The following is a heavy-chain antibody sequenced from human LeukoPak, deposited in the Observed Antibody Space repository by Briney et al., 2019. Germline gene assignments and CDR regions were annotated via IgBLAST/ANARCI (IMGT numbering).Heavy chain of an antibody. CDR2: INSVDDT. J-gene: IGHJ4*02. CDR3: AKWFRGSGSDRFYDK. CDR1: GFTFIA. Sequence: GESLRLSCAASGFTFIAVDWVRQAPGMGLEWVSTINSVDDTYYSESVRGRFTVSRDKPKNTVYLHMNSLRAEDTAVYHCAKWFRGSGSDRFYDKWGQGTLVTVSS. D-gene: IGHD3-10*01. V-gene: IGHV3-23*01.